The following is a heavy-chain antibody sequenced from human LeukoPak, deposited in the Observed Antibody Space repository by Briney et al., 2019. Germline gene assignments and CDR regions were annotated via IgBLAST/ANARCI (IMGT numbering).Heavy chain of an antibody. J-gene: IGHJ6*02. V-gene: IGHV3-9*01. CDR2: ISWDSKNI. CDR1: GFTFDDYA. Sequence: GGSLRLSCAASGFTFDDYAMFWVRQAPGGGLEWVSGISWDSKNIGYAASVKGRFTISRDNAKNSLYLQLSSLRAEDTAFYYCARGNRDSSGFYYYYGMDVWGQGTTVTVSS. CDR3: ARGNRDSSGFYYYYGMDV. D-gene: IGHD6-19*01.